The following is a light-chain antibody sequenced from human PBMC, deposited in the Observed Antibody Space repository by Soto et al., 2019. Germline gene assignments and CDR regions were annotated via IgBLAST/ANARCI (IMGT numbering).Light chain of an antibody. CDR2: DTS. J-gene: IGKJ2*01. Sequence: EIVMTQSPATLSVSPGERVTLSCRASQSVSSSLAWYQQKPGQAPRLLIYDTSTRATTIPARFSGSGSGTEFTLTISGLQSEDSAVYYCQQYKNWPPYTFGQGTK. CDR1: QSVSSS. CDR3: QQYKNWPPYT. V-gene: IGKV3-15*01.